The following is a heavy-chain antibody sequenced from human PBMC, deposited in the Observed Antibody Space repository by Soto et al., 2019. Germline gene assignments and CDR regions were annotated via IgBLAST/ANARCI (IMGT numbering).Heavy chain of an antibody. V-gene: IGHV4-34*01. J-gene: IGHJ4*02. CDR3: ARTAGRRYFDY. Sequence: PSETLSLTCAVYGGSFSGYDCSWIRQPPGKGLEWIGEINHSGSTNYNPSLKSRVTISVDTSKNQFSLKLSSVTAADTAVYYCARTAGRRYFDYWGQGTLVTVSS. CDR1: GGSFSGYD. CDR2: INHSGST. D-gene: IGHD6-19*01.